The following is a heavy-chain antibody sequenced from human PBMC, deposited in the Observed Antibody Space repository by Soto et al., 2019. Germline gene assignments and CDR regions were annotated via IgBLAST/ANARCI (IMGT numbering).Heavy chain of an antibody. CDR3: AKTTVAHAVAGRGGGTYFHY. D-gene: IGHD6-13*01. CDR1: GFTFNTYA. Sequence: EVQLLESGGGLVQPGGSLRLSCAASGFTFNTYAMNWVRQAPGKGLEWVSVISGSGDTTYYTDSGKGRFTISRDNSKNPLYLELNSLRADDTAVYYCAKTTVAHAVAGRGGGTYFHYWGQGTLVTVSS. CDR2: ISGSGDTT. V-gene: IGHV3-23*01. J-gene: IGHJ4*02.